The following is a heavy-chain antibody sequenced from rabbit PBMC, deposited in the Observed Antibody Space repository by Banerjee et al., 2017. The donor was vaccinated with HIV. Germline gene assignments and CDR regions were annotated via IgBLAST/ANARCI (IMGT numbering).Heavy chain of an antibody. CDR2: IYTSRGYT. CDR1: GLDFSSSYW. D-gene: IGHD4-2*01. J-gene: IGHJ3*01. Sequence: QSLEESGGDLVKPGASLTLTCTASGLDFSSSYWICWVRQAPGKGLEVIACIYTSRGYTYYASWAKGRFTISKASSTTVTLQLNSLTVADTATYFCARGHSGSSWGLDLWGQGTLVTVS. CDR3: ARGHSGSSWGLDL. V-gene: IGHV1S40*01.